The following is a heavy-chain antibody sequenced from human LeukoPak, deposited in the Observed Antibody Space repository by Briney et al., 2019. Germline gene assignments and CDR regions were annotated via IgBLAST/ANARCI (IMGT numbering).Heavy chain of an antibody. J-gene: IGHJ5*02. V-gene: IGHV3-23*01. CDR3: ALPEGGYSYGSPWFDP. Sequence: PGGSLRLSCAASGFTFSSYAMSWVRQAPGKGLEWVSAISGSGGSTYYADSVKGRFTISRDNSKNTLYLQMNGLRAEDTAVYYCALPEGGYSYGSPWFDPWGQGTLVTVSS. CDR2: ISGSGGST. D-gene: IGHD5-18*01. CDR1: GFTFSSYA.